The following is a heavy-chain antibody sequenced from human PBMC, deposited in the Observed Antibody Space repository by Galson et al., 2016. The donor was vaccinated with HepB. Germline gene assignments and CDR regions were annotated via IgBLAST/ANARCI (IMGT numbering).Heavy chain of an antibody. CDR3: ARGRNWGGEHAFDL. J-gene: IGHJ3*01. CDR1: GGPISSGGYY. CDR2: VYYSGRT. D-gene: IGHD7-27*01. V-gene: IGHV4-31*03. Sequence: TLSLTCTVSGGPISSGGYYWTWIRQSSGKGLEWIGYVYYSGRTDYNASLKSRVTISLDTSKKQFSLRLNSVTAADTAVYFCARGRNWGGEHAFDLWGRGTMVTVSS.